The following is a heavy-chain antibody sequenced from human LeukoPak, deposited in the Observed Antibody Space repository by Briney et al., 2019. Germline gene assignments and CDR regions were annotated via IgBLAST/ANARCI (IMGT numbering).Heavy chain of an antibody. Sequence: ASVEVSCKASGYTFTSYDINWVRQAPGQGLEWMGWIHPSTGNPTYAQGFTGRFVFSLDTPASTTYLQISSLKAEDTAVYFCARAFQSLGGLSLPDYWGQGTLVTVSS. CDR3: ARAFQSLGGLSLPDY. V-gene: IGHV7-4-1*02. J-gene: IGHJ4*02. CDR1: GYTFTSYD. D-gene: IGHD3-16*02. CDR2: IHPSTGNP.